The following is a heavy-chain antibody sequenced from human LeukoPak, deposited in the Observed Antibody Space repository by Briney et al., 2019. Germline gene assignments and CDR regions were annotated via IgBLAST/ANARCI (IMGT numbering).Heavy chain of an antibody. CDR2: VSPYNVKT. Sequence: ASVKVSCKASGYTLTNYGVTWLRQPPGQGLEWVGRVSPYNVKTNYPHKFRSRVTITADTSTSTHNMDMRSLRFDDRAVYYCVRDSGLTVGFEIWGQGTMVAVCS. CDR1: GYTLTNYG. CDR3: VRDSGLTVGFEI. V-gene: IGHV1-18*04. J-gene: IGHJ3*02. D-gene: IGHD3-10*01.